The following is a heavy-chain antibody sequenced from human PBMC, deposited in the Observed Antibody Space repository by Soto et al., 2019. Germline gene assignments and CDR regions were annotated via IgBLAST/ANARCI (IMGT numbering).Heavy chain of an antibody. CDR2: IYYSCST. V-gene: IGHV4-39*01. CDR3: SRRLLTIEATLGYYYYMDV. Sequence: QLQLQESGPGLVKPSETLSLTCTVSGGSISSSSYYSGWIRQPPGKGLEWIVSIYYSCSTSYNPSLKSGVTISADTSITPFSPKLRAVTAAYPAVYSCSRRLLTIEATLGYYYYMDVWGKGSTVTVSS. D-gene: IGHD5-12*01. J-gene: IGHJ6*03. CDR1: GGSISSSSYY.